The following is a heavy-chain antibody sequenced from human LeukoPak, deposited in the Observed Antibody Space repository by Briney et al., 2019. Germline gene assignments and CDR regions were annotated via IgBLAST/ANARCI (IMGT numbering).Heavy chain of an antibody. Sequence: SVKVSCKASGGTFSSYAISWVRQAPGQGLEWMGRIIPTFGTANYAQKFQGRVTITTDESTSTAYMELRSLRSDDTAVYYCARDAGRYCSSTSCYPDYWGQGTLVTVSS. CDR1: GGTFSSYA. D-gene: IGHD2-2*01. J-gene: IGHJ4*02. V-gene: IGHV1-69*05. CDR2: IIPTFGTA. CDR3: ARDAGRYCSSTSCYPDY.